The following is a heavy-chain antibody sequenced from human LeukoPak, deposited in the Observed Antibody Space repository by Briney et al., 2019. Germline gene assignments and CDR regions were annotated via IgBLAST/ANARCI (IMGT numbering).Heavy chain of an antibody. D-gene: IGHD4-17*01. CDR3: AGGDYVNY. V-gene: IGHV3-30-3*01. CDR2: ISYDGSNK. J-gene: IGHJ4*02. CDR1: GFTFSSYA. Sequence: GRSLRLSCAASGFTFSSYAMHWVRQAPGKGLEWVAVISYDGSNKYYADSVKGRFTISRDNPKNTLYLQMNSLRAEDTAVYYCAGGDYVNYWGQGTLVTVSS.